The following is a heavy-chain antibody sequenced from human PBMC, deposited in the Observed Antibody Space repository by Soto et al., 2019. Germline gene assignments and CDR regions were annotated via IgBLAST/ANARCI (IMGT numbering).Heavy chain of an antibody. D-gene: IGHD2-15*01. V-gene: IGHV1-69*13. CDR2: IIPIFGTA. CDR1: GGTFSSYA. J-gene: IGHJ5*02. CDR3: ARDCSAGSCYHNWFDP. Sequence: SVKVSCKASGGTFSSYAISWVRQAPGQGLEWMGGIIPIFGTANYAQKFQGRVTITADESTSTAYMELNSLRSEDTAVYYCARDCSAGSCYHNWFDPWGQGTLVTVSS.